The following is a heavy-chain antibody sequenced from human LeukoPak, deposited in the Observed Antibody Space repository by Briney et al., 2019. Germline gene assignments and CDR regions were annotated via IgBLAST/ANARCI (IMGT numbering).Heavy chain of an antibody. V-gene: IGHV1-2*02. CDR3: ARDYYGSGSYFSYYYYMDV. J-gene: IGHJ6*03. CDR1: GYTFTGYY. CDR2: INPNSGGT. Sequence: ASVKVSCKASGYTFTGYYMHWVRQAPGQGLEWMGWINPNSGGTNYAQKFQGRVTMTRDMSTSTVYMELSSLRSEDTAVYYCARDYYGSGSYFSYYYYMDVWGKGTTVTVSS. D-gene: IGHD3-10*01.